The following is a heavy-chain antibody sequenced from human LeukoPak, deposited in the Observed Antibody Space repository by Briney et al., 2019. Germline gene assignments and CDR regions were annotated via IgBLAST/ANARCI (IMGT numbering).Heavy chain of an antibody. V-gene: IGHV3-33*01. Sequence: GRSLRLSCAASGFTFSSYGMHWVRQAPGKGLEWVAVIWYDGSNKHYADSVKGRFTISRDNSKNTLYLQMNGLRAEDTAVYYCARDETGYCSSSSCSYAFDIWGQGTMVTVSS. CDR3: ARDETGYCSSSSCSYAFDI. CDR2: IWYDGSNK. CDR1: GFTFSSYG. D-gene: IGHD2-2*01. J-gene: IGHJ3*02.